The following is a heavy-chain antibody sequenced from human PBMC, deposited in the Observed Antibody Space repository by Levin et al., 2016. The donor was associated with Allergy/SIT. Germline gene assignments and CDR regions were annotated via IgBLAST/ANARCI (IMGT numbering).Heavy chain of an antibody. V-gene: IGHV3-9*01. CDR3: ARDRRHAFDI. J-gene: IGHJ3*02. Sequence: VRQAPGKGLEWVSGISWNSGSIGYADSVKGRFTISRDNAKNSLYLQMNSLRAEDTAVYYCARDRRHAFDIWGQGTMVTVSS. CDR2: ISWNSGSI.